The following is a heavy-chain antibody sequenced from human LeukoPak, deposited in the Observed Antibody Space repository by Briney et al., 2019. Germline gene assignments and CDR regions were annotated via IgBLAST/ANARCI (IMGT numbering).Heavy chain of an antibody. Sequence: SETLSLTCTVSGGSISSYYWSWIRQPPGKGLEWIGYIYYSGSTNYNPSLKSRVTISVDTSKNQFSLKLSSVTAADTAVYYCARDRISRGYFDYWGQGTLVTVSS. CDR2: IYYSGST. CDR3: ARDRISRGYFDY. CDR1: GGSISSYY. J-gene: IGHJ4*02. V-gene: IGHV4-59*01. D-gene: IGHD2-15*01.